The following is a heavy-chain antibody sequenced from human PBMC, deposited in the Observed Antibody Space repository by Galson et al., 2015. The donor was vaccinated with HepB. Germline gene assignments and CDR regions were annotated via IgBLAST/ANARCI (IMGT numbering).Heavy chain of an antibody. CDR2: IIPILGIA. V-gene: IGHV1-69*04. Sequence: SVKVSCKASGGTFSSYTISWVRQAPGQGLEWMGRIIPILGIANYAQKFQGRVTITADKSTSTAYMELSSLRSEDTAVYYCARELYGITGTRYYYYGMAVWGQGTTVTVSS. J-gene: IGHJ6*02. CDR1: GGTFSSYT. D-gene: IGHD1-7*01. CDR3: ARELYGITGTRYYYYGMAV.